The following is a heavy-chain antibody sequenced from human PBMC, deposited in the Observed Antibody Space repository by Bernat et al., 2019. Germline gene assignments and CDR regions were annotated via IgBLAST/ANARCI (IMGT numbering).Heavy chain of an antibody. V-gene: IGHV1-46*01. D-gene: IGHD6-13*01. J-gene: IGHJ4*02. CDR3: ARGPYSSGYSSSRTDFDY. CDR1: GYTFTSYY. Sequence: LVQSGAEVKKPGASVKVSCKASGYTFTSYYMHWVRQAPGQGLEWMGIINPSGGSTSYAQKFQGRVTMTRDTSTSTVYMELSSLRSEDTAVYYCARGPYSSGYSSSRTDFDYWGQGTLVTVSS. CDR2: INPSGGST.